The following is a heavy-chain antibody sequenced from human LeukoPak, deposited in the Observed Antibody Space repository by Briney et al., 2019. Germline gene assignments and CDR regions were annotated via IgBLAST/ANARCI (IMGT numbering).Heavy chain of an antibody. D-gene: IGHD3-22*01. CDR3: AKAETSITMIVTDAFDI. CDR2: LSWNSGSI. CDR1: GFTFDDYT. V-gene: IGHV3-9*01. Sequence: PGGSLRLSCAASGFTFDDYTMHWVRQAPGKGLEWVSGLSWNSGSIGYADSVKGRFTISRDNAKNSLYLQMNSLRAEDTALYYCAKAETSITMIVTDAFDIWGQGTTVTVSS. J-gene: IGHJ3*02.